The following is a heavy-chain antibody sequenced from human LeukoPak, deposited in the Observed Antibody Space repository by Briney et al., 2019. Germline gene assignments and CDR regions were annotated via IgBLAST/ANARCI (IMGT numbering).Heavy chain of an antibody. Sequence: SETLSLTCTVSGGSISSINSNYCSWIRQPPGKGLEWIGEINHSGSTNYNPSLKSRVTISVDTSKNQFSLKLSSVTAADTAVYYCARGAVAAYYYYYYYYMDVWGKGTTVTVSS. V-gene: IGHV4-34*01. J-gene: IGHJ6*03. CDR3: ARGAVAAYYYYYYYYMDV. D-gene: IGHD6-19*01. CDR2: INHSGST. CDR1: GGSISSINSNY.